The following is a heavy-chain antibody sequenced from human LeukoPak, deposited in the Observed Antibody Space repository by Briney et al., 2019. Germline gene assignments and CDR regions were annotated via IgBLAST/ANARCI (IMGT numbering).Heavy chain of an antibody. J-gene: IGHJ4*02. V-gene: IGHV3-48*01. D-gene: IGHD3-3*01. CDR1: GFTFSSYS. CDR3: ARSRRDGFSHSIYY. Sequence: GGSLRPSCAASGFTFSSYSMNWVRQAPGRGLEWVSYISSSSSTIYYADSVKGRFTISRDNAKNSLYLQMNSLRAEDTAVYYCARSRRDGFSHSIYYWGQGTLVTVSS. CDR2: ISSSSSTI.